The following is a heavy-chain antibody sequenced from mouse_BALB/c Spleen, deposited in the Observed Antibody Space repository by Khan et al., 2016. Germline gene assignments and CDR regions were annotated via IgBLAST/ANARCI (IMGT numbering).Heavy chain of an antibody. Sequence: QVQLQQSGAELVRPGASVTLSCKASGYTFSDYEMHWVKQTPVHGLQWIGSIDPETGGTAYNQKFKGQATLTVGRSSSTSYMELRSLTSEDSAVYYCTRKGIFYGTYDFDSWGQGTTLTVSS. CDR1: GYTFSDYE. D-gene: IGHD2-1*01. CDR2: IDPETGGT. V-gene: IGHV1-15*01. J-gene: IGHJ2*01. CDR3: TRKGIFYGTYDFDS.